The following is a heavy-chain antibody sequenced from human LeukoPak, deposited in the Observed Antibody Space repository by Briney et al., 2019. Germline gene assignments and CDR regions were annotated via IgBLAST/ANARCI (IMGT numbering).Heavy chain of an antibody. V-gene: IGHV3-21*01. J-gene: IGHJ4*02. Sequence: GGSLGLSCAASGFTFSSYTMNWVRQAPGKGLEWVSSISGSSRHKYYADSVKGRFTISRDNAKNSLYLQMNSLRAEDTAVYYCARTANFAAGYYIDYWGQGTLVTVSS. CDR1: GFTFSSYT. CDR3: ARTANFAAGYYIDY. D-gene: IGHD6-13*01. CDR2: ISGSSRHK.